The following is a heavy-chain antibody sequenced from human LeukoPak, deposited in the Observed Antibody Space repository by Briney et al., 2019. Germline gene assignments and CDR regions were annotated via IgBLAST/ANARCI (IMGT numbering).Heavy chain of an antibody. CDR1: GGTFSSYA. Sequence: SVKVSCKASGGTFSSYAISWVRQAPGQGLEWMGGIIPIFGTANYAQKFQGRVTITADKSTSTAYMELSSLRSEDTAVYYCAFGVTRVHYYYYYYMDVWGKGTTVTVSS. CDR2: IIPIFGTA. CDR3: AFGVTRVHYYYYYYMDV. J-gene: IGHJ6*03. D-gene: IGHD3-16*01. V-gene: IGHV1-69*06.